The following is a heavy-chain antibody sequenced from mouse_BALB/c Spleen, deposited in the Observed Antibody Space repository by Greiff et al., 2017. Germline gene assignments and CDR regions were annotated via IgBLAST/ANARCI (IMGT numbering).Heavy chain of an antibody. Sequence: QVQLKQSGAELAKPGASVKMSCKASGYTFTSYWMHWVKQRPGQGLEWIGYINPSTGYTEYNQKFKDKATLTADKSSSTAYMQLSSLTSEDSAVYYGARWGAWSQGFAYWGQGTLVTVSA. D-gene: IGHD1-1*02. CDR3: ARWGAWSQGFAY. CDR2: INPSTGYT. J-gene: IGHJ3*01. CDR1: GYTFTSYW. V-gene: IGHV1-7*01.